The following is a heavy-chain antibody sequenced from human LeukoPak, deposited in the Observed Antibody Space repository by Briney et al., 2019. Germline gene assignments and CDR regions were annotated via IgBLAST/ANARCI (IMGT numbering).Heavy chain of an antibody. Sequence: GSLRLSCAASGFSFRNYWMGWVRQAPGKGLEWVANTKPDGSAEYYADSVRGRFTASRDNANNLLYLQMNRLRAEDTAVYYCARHAGQWLGYYFDYWGQGTLVTVSS. CDR1: GFSFRNYW. D-gene: IGHD6-19*01. J-gene: IGHJ4*02. CDR3: ARHAGQWLGYYFDY. CDR2: TKPDGSAE. V-gene: IGHV3-7*01.